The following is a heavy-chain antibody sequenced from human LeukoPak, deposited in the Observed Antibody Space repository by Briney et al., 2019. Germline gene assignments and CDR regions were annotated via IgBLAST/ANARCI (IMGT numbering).Heavy chain of an antibody. J-gene: IGHJ4*02. D-gene: IGHD3-22*01. CDR2: IYYSGST. CDR3: ARARDSRGYQFKGFDS. V-gene: IGHV4-59*01. Sequence: SETLSLTCTVSGGSISSYYWSWIRQPPGKGLEWIGYIYYSGSTNYNPSLKSRVTISVDTSKNQFSLKLSSVTAADTAVYYCARARDSRGYQFKGFDSWGQGILVTVSS. CDR1: GGSISSYY.